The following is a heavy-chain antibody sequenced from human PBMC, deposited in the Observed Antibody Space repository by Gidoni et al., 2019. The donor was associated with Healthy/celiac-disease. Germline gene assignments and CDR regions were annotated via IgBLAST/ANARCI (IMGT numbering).Heavy chain of an antibody. CDR1: GYTLPTFG. J-gene: IGHJ6*02. D-gene: IGHD3-22*01. V-gene: IGHV1-18*01. CDR2: ISAYRGNT. Sequence: QVQLVQSGAEVKKPGASVKVSCKASGYTLPTFGLSWVRQAPGQGLEWMGWISAYRGNTNYAQKFQDRVTMTTDTSTNTAYMELRSLRSDDTAIYYCAREQDYDYGLDVWGQGTTVTVSS. CDR3: AREQDYDYGLDV.